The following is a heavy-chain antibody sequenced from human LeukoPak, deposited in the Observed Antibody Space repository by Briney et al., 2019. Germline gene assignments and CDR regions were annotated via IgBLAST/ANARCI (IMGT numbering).Heavy chain of an antibody. Sequence: SETLSLTCTVSGDSISSYYWSWMRQRPGKGLEWIGYIYHSGSTNYNPSLKSRVTISADTSKDQFSLKLASVTAADTAVYYCATGYSSTWYYFDYWGQGTLVTVSS. J-gene: IGHJ4*02. D-gene: IGHD6-13*01. V-gene: IGHV4-59*01. CDR3: ATGYSSTWYYFDY. CDR1: GDSISSYY. CDR2: IYHSGST.